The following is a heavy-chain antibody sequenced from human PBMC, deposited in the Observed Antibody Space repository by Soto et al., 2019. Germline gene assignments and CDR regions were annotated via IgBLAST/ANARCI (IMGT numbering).Heavy chain of an antibody. CDR3: ARDVGIQLGPTGIDY. Sequence: QVQLVQSGAEVKKPGASVKVSCKASGYTFTSYGISWVRQAPGQGLEWMGWISAYNGNTNYAQTLQGRVTMTTDTSKNTANPELRSLRSHDTAVYYCARDVGIQLGPTGIDYWGQGTLVTVSS. CDR1: GYTFTSYG. D-gene: IGHD5-18*01. CDR2: ISAYNGNT. J-gene: IGHJ4*02. V-gene: IGHV1-18*01.